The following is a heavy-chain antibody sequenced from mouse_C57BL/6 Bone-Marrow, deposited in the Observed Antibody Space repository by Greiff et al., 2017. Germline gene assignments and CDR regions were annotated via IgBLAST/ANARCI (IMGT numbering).Heavy chain of an antibody. CDR2: IRSKSNNYAT. CDR3: VRHTFDY. J-gene: IGHJ2*01. Sequence: DVMLVESGGGLVQPKGSLKLSCAASGFSFNTYAMNWVRQAPGKGVEWVARIRSKSNNYATYYADSVKDRFTISKDDSESMLYLHMNNLKTEDTAMYYCVRHTFDYWGQGTTLTVSS. CDR1: GFSFNTYA. V-gene: IGHV10-1*01.